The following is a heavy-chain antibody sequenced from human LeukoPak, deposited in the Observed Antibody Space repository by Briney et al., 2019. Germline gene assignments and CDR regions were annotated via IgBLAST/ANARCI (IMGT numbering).Heavy chain of an antibody. CDR2: IWYDGSNK. CDR3: AKDRVRAAAGIFDY. D-gene: IGHD6-13*01. J-gene: IGHJ4*02. Sequence: GGSLRLSCAASGSTFSSYGMHWVRQAPGKGLEWVAVIWYDGSNKYYADSVKGRFTISRDNSKNTLYLQMNSLRAEDTAVYYCAKDRVRAAAGIFDYWGQGTLVTVSS. CDR1: GSTFSSYG. V-gene: IGHV3-33*06.